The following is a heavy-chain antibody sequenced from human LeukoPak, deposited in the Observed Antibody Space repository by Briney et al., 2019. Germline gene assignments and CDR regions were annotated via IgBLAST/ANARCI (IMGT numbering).Heavy chain of an antibody. Sequence: PGGSLRLSCAVSGFTVSSFGMNWVRQAPGKGLDWISAISVNGETAYYADSVKGRFTISRDNSKNTLYLQLSSLRAEDTAIYYCAQGYSGGWYPYWGQGSLVSVSS. J-gene: IGHJ4*02. V-gene: IGHV3-23*01. CDR3: AQGYSGGWYPY. CDR2: ISVNGETA. CDR1: GFTVSSFG. D-gene: IGHD6-19*01.